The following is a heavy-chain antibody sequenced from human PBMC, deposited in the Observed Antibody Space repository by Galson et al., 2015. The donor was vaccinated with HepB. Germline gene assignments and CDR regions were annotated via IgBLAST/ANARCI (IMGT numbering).Heavy chain of an antibody. CDR2: IYWNDDK. D-gene: IGHD3-22*01. CDR1: GFSLSTSEVG. J-gene: IGHJ3*02. CDR3: AHGRKTYYYNNRGYYSDAFDI. Sequence: PALVKPTQTLTLTCTFSGFSLSTSEVGVGWIRQPPGKALEWLAVIYWNDDKRCSPSLKSRLTITKDTSKNQVVLTMTNMDPVDTATYYCAHGRKTYYYNNRGYYSDAFDIWGQGTIATVSS. V-gene: IGHV2-5*01.